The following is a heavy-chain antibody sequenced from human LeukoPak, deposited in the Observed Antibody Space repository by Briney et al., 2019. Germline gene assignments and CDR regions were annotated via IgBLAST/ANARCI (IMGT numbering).Heavy chain of an antibody. CDR2: INPSGGST. CDR1: GYTFTGYY. Sequence: ASVKVSCKASGYTFTGYYMHWVRQAPGQGLEWMGIINPSGGSTSYAQKFQGRVTMTRDTSISTAYMELSRLRSDDTAVYYCARDPYDSSSYYYSYFDYWGQGTLVTVSS. V-gene: IGHV1-46*01. CDR3: ARDPYDSSSYYYSYFDY. J-gene: IGHJ4*02. D-gene: IGHD3-22*01.